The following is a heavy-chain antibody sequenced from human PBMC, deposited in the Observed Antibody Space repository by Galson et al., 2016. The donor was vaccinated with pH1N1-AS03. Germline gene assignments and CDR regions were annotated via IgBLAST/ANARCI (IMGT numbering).Heavy chain of an antibody. D-gene: IGHD3-3*01. CDR2: CYPANSST. Sequence: QSGAEVKKPGESLRSSCEGSGYSFSNHWIVWVRQMPGKGLEWMGICYPANSSTTYSPCFQGQVTNSADQSISTAYLQWSSLRASDTAMYFCARQQDGRGGGLEWLFWYGMDVWGQGATVIVSS. V-gene: IGHV5-51*01. CDR3: ARQQDGRGGGLEWLFWYGMDV. J-gene: IGHJ6*02. CDR1: GYSFSNHW.